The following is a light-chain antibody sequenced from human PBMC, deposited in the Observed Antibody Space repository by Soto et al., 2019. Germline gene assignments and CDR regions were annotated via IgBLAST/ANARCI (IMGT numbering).Light chain of an antibody. CDR2: KAS. CDR3: QQSYSTPPT. CDR1: QGISIW. V-gene: IGKV1-12*01. J-gene: IGKJ1*01. Sequence: DIQMTQSPSSVSASLGDRVTITCPASQGISIWLAWYQQKPGKAPKLLIYKASTLKSGVPSRFSGSGSGTDFTLTISSLQPEDFATYYCQQSYSTPPTFGQGTKVDIK.